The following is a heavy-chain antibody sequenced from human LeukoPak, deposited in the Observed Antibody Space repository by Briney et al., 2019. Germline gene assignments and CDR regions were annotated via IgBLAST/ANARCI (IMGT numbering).Heavy chain of an antibody. CDR1: GGSISSYY. CDR3: ARDLVFITYYYDSSGYYSDY. CDR2: IYYSGST. J-gene: IGHJ4*02. Sequence: PSETLSLTCTVSGGSISSYYWSWIRQPPGKGLEWIGSIYYSGSTYYNPSLKSRVTISVDTSKNQFSLKLSSVTAADTAVYYCARDLVFITYYYDSSGYYSDYWGQGTLVTVSS. V-gene: IGHV4-39*07. D-gene: IGHD3-22*01.